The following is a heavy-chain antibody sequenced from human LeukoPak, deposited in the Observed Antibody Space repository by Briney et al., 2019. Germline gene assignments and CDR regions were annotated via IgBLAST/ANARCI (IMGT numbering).Heavy chain of an antibody. CDR3: ARNMYTSGWYRLGY. V-gene: IGHV3-48*01. J-gene: IGHJ4*02. D-gene: IGHD6-19*01. CDR2: ISYSSSII. Sequence: GGSLRLSCAASGFTFSSYSMNWVRQAPGKGLEWVSYISYSSSIIYYADSVKGRFTISRDNAKNSLYLQMNSLRAEDTAVYYCARNMYTSGWYRLGYWGRGTLVTVSS. CDR1: GFTFSSYS.